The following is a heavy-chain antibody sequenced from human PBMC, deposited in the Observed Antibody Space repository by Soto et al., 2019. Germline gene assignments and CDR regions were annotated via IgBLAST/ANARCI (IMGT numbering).Heavy chain of an antibody. CDR2: IYWNDDK. V-gene: IGHV2-5*01. D-gene: IGHD6-19*01. CDR3: AHYNVVYSSHERNYYYYYGMDV. CDR1: GFSLSTSGVG. J-gene: IGHJ6*02. Sequence: SGPTLVNPTQTLTLTCTFSGFSLSTSGVGVGWIRQPPGKALEWLALIYWNDDKRYSPSLKSRLTITKDTSKNQVVLTMTNMDPVDTATYYCAHYNVVYSSHERNYYYYYGMDVWGQGTTVTVSS.